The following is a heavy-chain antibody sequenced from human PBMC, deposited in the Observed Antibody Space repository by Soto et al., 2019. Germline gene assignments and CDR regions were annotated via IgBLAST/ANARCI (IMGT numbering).Heavy chain of an antibody. J-gene: IGHJ5*01. CDR2: IAYDGSKT. V-gene: IGHV3-30*03. Sequence: QVQLVESGGGVVQPGRSLRLTCAASGFTFSSNGMHWVRQAPGKGLEWVALIAYDGSKTYYGDSVRGRFTISRDNSENTLFLQMNSRRAEDTAVYHCARWVGGSMFDNSGKYDSWGQGTLVTVSS. CDR3: ARWVGGSMFDNSGKYDS. D-gene: IGHD3-22*01. CDR1: GFTFSSNG.